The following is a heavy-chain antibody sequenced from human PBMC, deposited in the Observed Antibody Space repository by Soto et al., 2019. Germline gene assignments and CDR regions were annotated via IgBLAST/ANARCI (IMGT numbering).Heavy chain of an antibody. CDR2: IKQDRSEK. CDR3: ARDSSAYYDFWSGYYIESGFDP. V-gene: IGHV3-7*05. CDR1: GFTFSSYW. D-gene: IGHD3-3*01. J-gene: IGHJ5*02. Sequence: GGSLRLSCAASGFTFSSYWMSWVRQAPGKGLEWVANIKQDRSEKYYVDSVKGRFTISRDNAKNSLYLQMNSLRAEDTAVYYCARDSSAYYDFWSGYYIESGFDPWGQGTLVTVSS.